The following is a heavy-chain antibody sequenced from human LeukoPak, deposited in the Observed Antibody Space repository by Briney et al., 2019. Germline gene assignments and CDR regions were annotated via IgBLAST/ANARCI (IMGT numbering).Heavy chain of an antibody. V-gene: IGHV4-30-4*07. D-gene: IGHD6-6*01. CDR2: IYYSGST. CDR1: GGSISSGGYS. Sequence: SQTLSLTCAVSGGSISSGGYSWSWLRQRPGKGLEWIGYIYYSGSTYYNPSLKSRVTISVDTSKNQFSLKLSSVTAADTVVYYCARDSSASYWGQGTLVTVSS. CDR3: ARDSSASY. J-gene: IGHJ4*02.